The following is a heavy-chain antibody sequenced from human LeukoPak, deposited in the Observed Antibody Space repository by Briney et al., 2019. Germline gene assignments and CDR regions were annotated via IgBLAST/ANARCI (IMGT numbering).Heavy chain of an antibody. CDR3: AKGAQYDFWTGYTLEYFDV. CDR2: ISASGSNT. V-gene: IGHV3-23*01. Sequence: GGSLRLSCAASGFTFTSYAMNWVRQAPGKGLEWVSFISASGSNTHYADSVKGRFTISRDNSNNTLYLQINSLRAEDTAAYYCAKGAQYDFWTGYTLEYFDVWGKGTLVTVSS. D-gene: IGHD3-3*01. J-gene: IGHJ4*02. CDR1: GFTFTSYA.